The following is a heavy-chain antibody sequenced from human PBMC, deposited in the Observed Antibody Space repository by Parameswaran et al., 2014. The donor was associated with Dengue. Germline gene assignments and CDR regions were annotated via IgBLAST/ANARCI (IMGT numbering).Heavy chain of an antibody. CDR3: ARDQPGRGGDSLNDY. CDR2: INPNSGGT. J-gene: IGHJ4*02. V-gene: IGHV1-2*02. Sequence: WVRQAPGQGLEWMGWINPNSGGTNYAQKFQGRVTMTRDTSISTAYMELSRLRSDDTAVYYCARDQPGRGGDSLNDYWGQGTLVTVSS. D-gene: IGHD4-23*01.